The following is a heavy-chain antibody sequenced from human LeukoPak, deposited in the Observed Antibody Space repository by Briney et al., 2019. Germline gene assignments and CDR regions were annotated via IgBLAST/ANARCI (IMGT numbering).Heavy chain of an antibody. Sequence: PGGCLRLSCSASGFTFRNYAVSWVRQAPGKGLEWVSAIGNTGHPTYYADSVKGRLTISRDNSMDTLYLQMNTLRAEDTAMYYCAIDVNWDYWGQGTLVTVSS. J-gene: IGHJ4*02. V-gene: IGHV3-23*01. D-gene: IGHD1-1*01. CDR1: GFTFRNYA. CDR3: AIDVNWDY. CDR2: IGNTGHPT.